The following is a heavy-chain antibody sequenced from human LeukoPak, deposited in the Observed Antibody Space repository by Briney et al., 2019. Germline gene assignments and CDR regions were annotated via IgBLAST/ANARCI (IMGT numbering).Heavy chain of an antibody. J-gene: IGHJ5*02. V-gene: IGHV1-18*01. CDR3: ARVFTDGSGVGWFDP. D-gene: IGHD3-10*01. CDR2: ISAYNGNT. CDR1: GYTFTSYG. Sequence: EASVKVSCKASGYTFTSYGISWVRQAPGQGLEWMGWISAYNGNTNYAQKLQGRVTMTTDTSTSTAYMELRSLRSDDTAVYYCARVFTDGSGVGWFDPWGQGTLVTVSS.